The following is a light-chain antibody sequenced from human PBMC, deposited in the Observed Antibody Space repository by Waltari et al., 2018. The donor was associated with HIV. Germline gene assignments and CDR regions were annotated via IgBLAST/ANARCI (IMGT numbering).Light chain of an antibody. Sequence: QSALTQPPSASGSPGQSVTISCTGTSGDVGAYDYVSWYHQKPNTAPRLIIFEVNKRPSGVPDRFSGSKSGSTASLTVSGLQADDEGLYFCQSYAGYNELLFGGGTRLTVL. J-gene: IGLJ2*01. CDR2: EVN. V-gene: IGLV2-8*01. CDR1: SGDVGAYDY. CDR3: QSYAGYNELL.